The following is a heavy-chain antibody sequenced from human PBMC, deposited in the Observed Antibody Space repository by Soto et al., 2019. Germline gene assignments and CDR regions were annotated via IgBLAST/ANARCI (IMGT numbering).Heavy chain of an antibody. CDR2: ISAYNGNT. V-gene: IGHV1-18*01. Sequence: GASVKASCKASGYTFTSYGISWVRQAPGQGLEWMGWISAYNGNTNYAQKLQGRVTMTTDTSTSTAYMELRSLRSDDTAVYYCARDVLTMTHTNITWFDPWGQGTLVTVSS. CDR1: GYTFTSYG. D-gene: IGHD4-17*01. CDR3: ARDVLTMTHTNITWFDP. J-gene: IGHJ5*02.